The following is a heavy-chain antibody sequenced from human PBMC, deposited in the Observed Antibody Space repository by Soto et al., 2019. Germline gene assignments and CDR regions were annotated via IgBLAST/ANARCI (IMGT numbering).Heavy chain of an antibody. V-gene: IGHV4-31*03. Sequence: QVQLQESGPGLVKPSQTLSLTCTVSGGSISSGGYYWSWIRQHPGKGLEWIGYIYYSGSTYYNPSLKSRVXXSXDXFKNQFSLKLSSVTAADTAVYYCARDLRHEHYGMDVWGQGTTVTVSS. J-gene: IGHJ6*02. CDR1: GGSISSGGYY. CDR2: IYYSGST. CDR3: ARDLRHEHYGMDV.